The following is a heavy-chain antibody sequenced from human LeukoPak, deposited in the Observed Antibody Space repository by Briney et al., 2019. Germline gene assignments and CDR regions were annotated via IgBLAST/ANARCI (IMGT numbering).Heavy chain of an antibody. CDR1: GYSISSGYY. J-gene: IGHJ4*02. CDR3: ARDKTGNYIYDH. CDR2: IYHSGST. Sequence: PSETLSLTCTVSGYSISSGYYWGWIRQRPGKGLEWIGSIYHSGSTYYNPSLKSRVTISVDRSKNQFSLKLSSVTAADTAVYYCARDKTGNYIYDHWGQGTLVTVSS. V-gene: IGHV4-38-2*02. D-gene: IGHD1-7*01.